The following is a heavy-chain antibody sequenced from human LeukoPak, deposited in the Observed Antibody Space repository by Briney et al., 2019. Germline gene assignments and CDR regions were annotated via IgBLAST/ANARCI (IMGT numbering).Heavy chain of an antibody. CDR2: ISGYTGNT. D-gene: IGHD3-10*01. J-gene: IGHJ5*02. V-gene: IGHV1-18*04. CDR1: GYTFTGYY. Sequence: GASVKVSCKASGYTFTGYYMHWVRQAPGQGLEWMGWISGYTGNTNYAQNLQGRVTMTTDTSTSTAYMELRSLRSDDTALYYCARSSWFGGRSEWRWFDPWGQGTLVTVSS. CDR3: ARSSWFGGRSEWRWFDP.